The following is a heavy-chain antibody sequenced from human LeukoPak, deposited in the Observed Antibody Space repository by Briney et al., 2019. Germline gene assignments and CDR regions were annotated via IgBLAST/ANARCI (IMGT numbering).Heavy chain of an antibody. CDR3: ARDRYYDSSGVYYFDY. Sequence: AETLSLTCAVYGGSFSGYYWSWIRQPPGKGLEWIGEINHSGSTNCNPSLKSRVTISVDTSKNQFSLKLSSMTAADTAVYYCARDRYYDSSGVYYFDYWGQGTLVTVSS. CDR2: INHSGST. D-gene: IGHD3-22*01. V-gene: IGHV4-34*01. J-gene: IGHJ4*02. CDR1: GGSFSGYY.